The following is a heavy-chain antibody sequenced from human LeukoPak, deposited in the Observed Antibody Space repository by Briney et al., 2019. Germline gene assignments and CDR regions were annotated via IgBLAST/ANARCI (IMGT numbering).Heavy chain of an antibody. CDR2: IYYNGST. J-gene: IGHJ6*02. Sequence: SETLSLTCTVSGGSISSYYWSWIRQPPGKGLEWIGYIYYNGSTNYNPSLKSRVTISVDTSKNQFSLKLSSVTAADTAVYYCARDRPSDGYNYAYYGMDVWGQGTTVTVSS. D-gene: IGHD5-24*01. CDR1: GGSISSYY. V-gene: IGHV4-59*01. CDR3: ARDRPSDGYNYAYYGMDV.